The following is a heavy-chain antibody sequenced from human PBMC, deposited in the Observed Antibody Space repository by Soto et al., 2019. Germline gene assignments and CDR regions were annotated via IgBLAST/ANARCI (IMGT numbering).Heavy chain of an antibody. CDR3: AREGPAPYYYYGMDV. Sequence: QVQLVQSRGEVKKPGASVKVSCKTSGYSFTTYGISWVRQAPGQGLEWMGWISGYNGNTNYAQNLQGRVTMTTDTSTSTAYMELRSLRSDDTAVYYCAREGPAPYYYYGMDVWGQGSKVTVSS. CDR1: GYSFTTYG. CDR2: ISGYNGNT. V-gene: IGHV1-18*01. J-gene: IGHJ6*02.